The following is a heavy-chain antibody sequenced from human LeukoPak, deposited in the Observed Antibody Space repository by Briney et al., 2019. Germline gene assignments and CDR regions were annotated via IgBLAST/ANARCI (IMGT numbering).Heavy chain of an antibody. J-gene: IGHJ6*03. CDR2: ISASGHYT. CDR3: AKDGSWGDYQFYFYIDV. D-gene: IGHD3-16*01. V-gene: IGHV3-23*01. Sequence: PGGSPRLSCAVSGFTFGNSAMSWVRQAPGKGLEWISGISASGHYTYTADSLKGRFTISRDNSKNTLYLQMNNLRAEDTALYYCAKDGSWGDYQFYFYIDVWGNGTTVTVSS. CDR1: GFTFGNSA.